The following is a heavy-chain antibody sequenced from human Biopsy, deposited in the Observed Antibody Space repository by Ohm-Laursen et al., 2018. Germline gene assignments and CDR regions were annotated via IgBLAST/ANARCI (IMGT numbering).Heavy chain of an antibody. V-gene: IGHV4-59*02. Sequence: TLSLTWSVSGDSVTKYYWSWIRQPPGKGLEWIGHIYYSVMTNYNPSLQSRVSISVDTSRNQVSLTLSSVTAADTAVYYCARDSGILNYGNFKYYHYYGMDVWGQGTKVTVSS. CDR2: IYYSVMT. J-gene: IGHJ6*02. CDR3: ARDSGILNYGNFKYYHYYGMDV. CDR1: GDSVTKYY. D-gene: IGHD4-11*01.